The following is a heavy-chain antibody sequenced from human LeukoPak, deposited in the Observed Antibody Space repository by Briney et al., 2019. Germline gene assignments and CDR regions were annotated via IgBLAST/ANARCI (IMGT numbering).Heavy chain of an antibody. CDR2: IYSGGST. V-gene: IGHV3-53*01. CDR1: GFTVSSNY. D-gene: IGHD2-2*01. J-gene: IGHJ4*02. Sequence: GGSLRLSCAASGFTVSSNYMSWVRQAPGKGLEWVSVIYSGGSTYYADSVKGRFTISRDNSKNTLYLQMNSLRAEDTAVYYCAKLPWSSTSSVDYWGQGTLVTVSS. CDR3: AKLPWSSTSSVDY.